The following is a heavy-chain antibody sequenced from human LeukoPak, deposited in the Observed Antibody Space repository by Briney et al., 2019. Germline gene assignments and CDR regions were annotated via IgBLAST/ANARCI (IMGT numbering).Heavy chain of an antibody. V-gene: IGHV4-59*01. CDR1: GDSISSDY. Sequence: SETLSLTCTVSGDSISSDYWSWIRQPPGKGLEWIGYIYYSESTNYNPSLESRVTISVDTSKNQFSLKLSSVTAADTAVYYCARDGIDKVGFEYWGLGTPVTVSS. CDR2: IYYSEST. J-gene: IGHJ4*02. CDR3: ARDGIDKVGFEY. D-gene: IGHD1-14*01.